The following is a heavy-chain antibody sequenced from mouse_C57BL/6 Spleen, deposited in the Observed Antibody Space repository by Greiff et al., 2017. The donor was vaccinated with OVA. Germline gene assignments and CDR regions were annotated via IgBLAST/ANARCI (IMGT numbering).Heavy chain of an antibody. D-gene: IGHD2-10*02. CDR3: ARERKGYGNYVYFDV. CDR1: GYAFTNYL. J-gene: IGHJ1*03. V-gene: IGHV1-54*01. CDR2: INPGSGGT. Sequence: VQLKQSGAELVRPGTSVKVSCKASGYAFTNYLIEWVKQRPGQGLEWIGVINPGSGGTNYNEKFKGKATLTADKSSSTAYMQLSSLTSEDSAVYFCARERKGYGNYVYFDVWGTGTTVTVSS.